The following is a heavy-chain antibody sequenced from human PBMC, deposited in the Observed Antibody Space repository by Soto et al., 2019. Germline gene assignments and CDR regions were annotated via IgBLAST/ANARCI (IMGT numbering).Heavy chain of an antibody. D-gene: IGHD3-22*01. Sequence: SVKVSCKASGVTFSSYAISWVRQAPGQGLEWMGGIIPIFGTANYAQKFQGRVTITADESTSTAYMELSSLRSEDTAVYYCARDRGYYDSSGYYYEAYYYYGMDVWGQGTTVTVSS. CDR1: GVTFSSYA. CDR2: IIPIFGTA. J-gene: IGHJ6*02. V-gene: IGHV1-69*13. CDR3: ARDRGYYDSSGYYYEAYYYYGMDV.